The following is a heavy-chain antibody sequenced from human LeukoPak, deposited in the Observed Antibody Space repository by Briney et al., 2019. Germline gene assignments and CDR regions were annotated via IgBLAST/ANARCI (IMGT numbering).Heavy chain of an antibody. V-gene: IGHV3-30-3*01. CDR2: ISYDGSNK. CDR1: GFTFSSYA. CDR3: ASSLHRDTAMTFDY. J-gene: IGHJ4*02. Sequence: GGSLRLSCAASGFTFSSYAMHWVRQAPGKGLEWVAVISYDGSNKYYADSVKGRFTISRDNSKNTLYLQVNSLRAEDTAVYYCASSLHRDTAMTFDYWGQGTLVTVSS. D-gene: IGHD5-18*01.